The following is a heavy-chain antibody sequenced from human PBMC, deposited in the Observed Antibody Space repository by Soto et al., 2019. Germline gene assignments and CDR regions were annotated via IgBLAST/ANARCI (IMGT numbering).Heavy chain of an antibody. CDR2: INPSGGST. V-gene: IGHV1-46*01. J-gene: IGHJ4*02. D-gene: IGHD4-17*01. Sequence: QVQLEQSGAEVKKPGASVKVSCKASGYTFTSYYMHWVRQAPGQGLEWMGKINPSGGSTGYAQKFQGRVTMTRVTSTSTVYMELSSLRSEDTAVYYCARLSSMVTSPLDYWGQGILVTVSS. CDR3: ARLSSMVTSPLDY. CDR1: GYTFTSYY.